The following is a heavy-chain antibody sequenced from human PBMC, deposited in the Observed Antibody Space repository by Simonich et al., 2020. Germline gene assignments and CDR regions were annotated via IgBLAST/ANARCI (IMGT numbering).Heavy chain of an antibody. CDR2: NKPTRGGT. J-gene: IGHJ6*03. Sequence: QVQLVQSGAEVKKPGASVKVSCKASGYTFTGYYMHWVRQAPGQGLEVMGWNKPTRGGTKHEKKFQGRVTMTRDTSISTAYMELSRLRSDDTAVYYCARDLRGSYYYYYYMDVWGKGTTVTVSS. V-gene: IGHV1-2*02. CDR1: GYTFTGYY. CDR3: ARDLRGSYYYYYYMDV. D-gene: IGHD1-26*01.